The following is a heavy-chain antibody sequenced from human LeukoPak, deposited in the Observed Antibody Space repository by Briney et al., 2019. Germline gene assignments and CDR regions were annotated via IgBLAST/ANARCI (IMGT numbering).Heavy chain of an antibody. J-gene: IGHJ4*02. CDR2: IYSGGRT. Sequence: PGGSLRLSCAASGFTVSNNYMTWVRQAPGKGLEWVSVIYSGGRTFYADSVKGRFTISRDSSKNTLFLQMNSLRAEDTAVYYCATGQSTWSSYFDYWGQGTLLTVSS. CDR3: ATGQSTWSSYFDY. V-gene: IGHV3-53*01. CDR1: GFTVSNNY. D-gene: IGHD6-13*01.